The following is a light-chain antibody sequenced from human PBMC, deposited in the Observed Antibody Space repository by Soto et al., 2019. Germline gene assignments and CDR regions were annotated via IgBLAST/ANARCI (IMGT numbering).Light chain of an antibody. Sequence: DIVITQTPLSLSVTPGQPASISCKSSQSLLHSDGKTYLYWYLQKPGQPPQLLIYKASTLKSGVPSRFSGSGSGTEFTLTISSLQPDDFATYYCQHYNSYSEAFGQGAKVDIK. V-gene: IGKV2D-29*01. CDR1: QSLLHSDGKTY. J-gene: IGKJ1*01. CDR2: KAS. CDR3: QHYNSYSEA.